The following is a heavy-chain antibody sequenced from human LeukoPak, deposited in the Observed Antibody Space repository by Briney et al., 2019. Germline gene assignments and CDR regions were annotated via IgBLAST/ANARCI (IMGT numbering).Heavy chain of an antibody. Sequence: ASVKVSCKVSGYTLTELSMHRVRQAPGKGLEWMGGFDPEDGEAIYAQKFQGRVTMTEDTSTDTAYMELSSLRSEDTAVYYCATVDSCGGYYFDYWGQGTLVTVSS. CDR2: FDPEDGEA. J-gene: IGHJ4*02. CDR3: ATVDSCGGYYFDY. D-gene: IGHD5-18*01. CDR1: GYTLTELS. V-gene: IGHV1-24*01.